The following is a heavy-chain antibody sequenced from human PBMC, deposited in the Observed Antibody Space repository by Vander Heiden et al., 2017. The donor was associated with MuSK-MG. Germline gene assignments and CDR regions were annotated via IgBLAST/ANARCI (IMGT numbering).Heavy chain of an antibody. CDR2: IYYSGST. Sequence: QLQLQESGPGLVKPSETLSLTCTVSGGSISSSRYYWGWIRQPPGKGLEWIGSIYYSGSTYYNPSLKSRVTISVDTSKNQFSLKLSSVTAADTAVYYCARTENYDFWSGPYYYYYMDVWGKGTTVTVSS. CDR1: GGSISSSRYY. V-gene: IGHV4-39*01. D-gene: IGHD3-3*01. CDR3: ARTENYDFWSGPYYYYYMDV. J-gene: IGHJ6*03.